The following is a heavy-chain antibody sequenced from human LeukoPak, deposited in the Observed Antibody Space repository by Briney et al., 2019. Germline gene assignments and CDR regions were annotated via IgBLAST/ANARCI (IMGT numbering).Heavy chain of an antibody. CDR3: AKGPQLDTPTVEYFQH. Sequence: ASVKVSCKASGYTFTTYSIFWVRQAPGQRLEWMGWLNAGNGNTKYSQELQGRVTITRDTSASTAYMELSSLRSEDTAVYYCAKGPQLDTPTVEYFQHWGQGTLVTVSS. CDR1: GYTFTTYS. D-gene: IGHD6-13*01. V-gene: IGHV1-3*03. CDR2: LNAGNGNT. J-gene: IGHJ1*01.